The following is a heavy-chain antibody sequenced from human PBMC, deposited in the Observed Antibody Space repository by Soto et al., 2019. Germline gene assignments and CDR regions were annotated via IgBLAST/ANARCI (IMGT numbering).Heavy chain of an antibody. J-gene: IGHJ4*02. CDR2: IIPVFGPA. V-gene: IGHV1-69*13. CDR1: GGTLKHSA. CDR3: GRGGSWAKVDS. Sequence: VKVSCKASGGTLKHSAISWVEQAPGQGLEWMGGIIPVFGPALYTQKFQGRVTITADESTTTAFLDVSSLRSEDTAVYYCGRGGSWAKVDSWGPGTLVTVSS. D-gene: IGHD6-13*01.